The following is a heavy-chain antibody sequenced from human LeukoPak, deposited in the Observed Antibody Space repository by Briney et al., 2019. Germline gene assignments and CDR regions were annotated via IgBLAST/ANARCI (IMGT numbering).Heavy chain of an antibody. CDR2: IYYSGST. V-gene: IGHV4-59*01. Sequence: NPSETLSLTCTVSGGSISSYYWSWIRQPPGKGLEWIGYIYYSGSTNYNPSLKSRVTISVDTSKNQFSLKLSSVTAADTAVYYCARYDFWSGLMDVWGQGTTVTVSS. CDR1: GGSISSYY. J-gene: IGHJ6*02. D-gene: IGHD3-3*01. CDR3: ARYDFWSGLMDV.